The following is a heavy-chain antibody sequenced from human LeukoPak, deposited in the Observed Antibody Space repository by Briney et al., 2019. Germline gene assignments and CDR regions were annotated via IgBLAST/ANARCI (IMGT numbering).Heavy chain of an antibody. CDR2: INPNSGGT. V-gene: IGHV1-2*02. J-gene: IGHJ6*03. CDR1: GYTFTGYY. CDR3: ATSRGTEGLFGYYYYMDV. D-gene: IGHD3-10*01. Sequence: GASVKVSCKASGYTFTGYYMHWVRQAPGQGLEWMGWINPNSGGTNYAQKFQGRVTMTRDTSISTAYMELSRLRSDDTAVYYCATSRGTEGLFGYYYYMDVWGKGTTVTVSS.